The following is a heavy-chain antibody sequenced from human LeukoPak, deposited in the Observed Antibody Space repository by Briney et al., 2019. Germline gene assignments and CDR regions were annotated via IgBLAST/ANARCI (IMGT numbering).Heavy chain of an antibody. J-gene: IGHJ6*02. D-gene: IGHD5-18*01. CDR2: ISSSDSTV. CDR1: GFTFSSYE. CDR3: ARRLPYYGMDV. Sequence: TGGSLRLSCVVSGFTFSSYEMNWVRQAPGKGLEWLSYISSSDSTVHYADSVKGRFTISRDNAKNSLFLQMNSLRAEDTAVYYCARRLPYYGMDVWGQGTTVTVSS. V-gene: IGHV3-48*03.